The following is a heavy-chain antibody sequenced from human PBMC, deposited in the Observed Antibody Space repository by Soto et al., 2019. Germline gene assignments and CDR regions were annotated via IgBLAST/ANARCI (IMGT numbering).Heavy chain of an antibody. CDR2: IYYSGST. CDR1: GGSISSYS. V-gene: IGHV4-59*01. J-gene: IGHJ6*02. D-gene: IGHD2-2*01. Sequence: QVQLQESGPGLVKPSETLSLTCTVSGGSISSYSWSWIRQPPGKGLEWIGYIYYSGSTNYNPSLKSRATVSVDTSKNQFSLRLSSVAAADTAVYYCARVPAAIVAGGAIDVWGQGTTVTVSS. CDR3: ARVPAAIVAGGAIDV.